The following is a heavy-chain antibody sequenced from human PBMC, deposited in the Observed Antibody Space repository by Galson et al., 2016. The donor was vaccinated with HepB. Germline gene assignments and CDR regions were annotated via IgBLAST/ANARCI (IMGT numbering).Heavy chain of an antibody. CDR2: ISSSSSYT. D-gene: IGHD7-27*01. Sequence: SLRLSCAASGFTLSDYYMSWIRQAPGKGLEWVSYISSSSSYTNYADSVKGRFTISRDNAKNSLYLQMNSLRAEDTAVYYCARDGETVGRLFTPGYWGQGTLVTVSS. CDR1: GFTLSDYY. V-gene: IGHV3-11*05. J-gene: IGHJ4*02. CDR3: ARDGETVGRLFTPGY.